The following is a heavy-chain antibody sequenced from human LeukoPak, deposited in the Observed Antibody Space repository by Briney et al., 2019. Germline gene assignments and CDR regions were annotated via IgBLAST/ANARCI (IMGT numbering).Heavy chain of an antibody. J-gene: IGHJ4*02. CDR1: GGSISSYY. CDR3: ARGYYYGSGSYGY. CDR2: IYYSGST. V-gene: IGHV4-59*12. D-gene: IGHD3-10*01. Sequence: PSETLSLTCTVSGGSISSYYWSWIRQPPGKGLEWIGYIYYSGSTNYNPSLKSRVTISVDTSKNQFSLKLSSVTAADTAVYYCARGYYYGSGSYGYWGQGTLVTVSS.